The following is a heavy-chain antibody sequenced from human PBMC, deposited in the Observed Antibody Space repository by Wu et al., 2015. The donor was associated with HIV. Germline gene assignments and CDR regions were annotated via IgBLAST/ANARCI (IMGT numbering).Heavy chain of an antibody. V-gene: IGHV1-2*02. CDR1: GYIFTSYD. CDR3: ARGGVVLPPAITYYYYYYMDV. Sequence: QVQLVQSGAEVKKPGASVKVSCKASGYIFTSYDINWVRQATGQGLEWMGWINPNSGGTNYAQKFQGRVTMTRDTSISTAYMDLSRLKSDDTAVYYCARGGVVLPPAITYYYYYYMDVWGKGTTVTVSS. D-gene: IGHD2-2*01. CDR2: INPNSGGT. J-gene: IGHJ6*03.